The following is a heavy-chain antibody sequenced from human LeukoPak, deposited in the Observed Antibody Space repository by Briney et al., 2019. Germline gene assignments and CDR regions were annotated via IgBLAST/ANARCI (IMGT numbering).Heavy chain of an antibody. J-gene: IGHJ4*02. CDR2: ISYSGNT. Sequence: PSETLSLTCADSGGSMSRYYWNWCRQPPGAGLEWIGYISYSGNTNYNPSLKSRATISVDTSKNQFSLKLSSVTAADTAVYYCARGGSVAVTGTRFWGQGTLVTVSS. CDR1: GGSMSRYY. D-gene: IGHD6-19*01. CDR3: ARGGSVAVTGTRF. V-gene: IGHV4-59*13.